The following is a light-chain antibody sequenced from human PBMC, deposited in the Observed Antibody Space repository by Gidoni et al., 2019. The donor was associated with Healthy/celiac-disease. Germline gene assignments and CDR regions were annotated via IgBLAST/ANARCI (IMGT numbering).Light chain of an antibody. CDR2: GAS. Sequence: ELVLTQSPVTLSLSPGERATLSCRASQSVSSSYLAWYQQKPGQAPRLLIYGASSRATGIPDRFSGSGSGTDFTLTISRLEPEDFAVYYCQQYGSSSGITFGQGTRLEIK. CDR3: QQYGSSSGIT. J-gene: IGKJ5*01. CDR1: QSVSSSY. V-gene: IGKV3-20*01.